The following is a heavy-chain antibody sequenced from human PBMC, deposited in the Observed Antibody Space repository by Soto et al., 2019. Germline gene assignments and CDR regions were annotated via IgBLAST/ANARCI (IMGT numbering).Heavy chain of an antibody. CDR3: ARLGGSYAVPHFDY. V-gene: IGHV4-59*08. J-gene: IGHJ4*02. Sequence: WTWIRQPPGKGLEWMGYIYYSGTTTNYNPSLKSRVTLSVDTSKNQFSLKLSSVTAAGTAVYYCARLGGSYAVPHFDYWGQGTLVTVSS. D-gene: IGHD1-26*01. CDR2: IYYSGTT.